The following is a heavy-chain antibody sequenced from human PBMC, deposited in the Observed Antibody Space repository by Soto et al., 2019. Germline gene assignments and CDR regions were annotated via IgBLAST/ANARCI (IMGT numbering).Heavy chain of an antibody. Sequence: VASVKVSCKASGYTFTSYGISWVRQAPGQGLEWMGWISAYNGNTNYAQKLQGRVTMTTDTSTSTAYMELRSLRSDDTAVYYCARNLGYGDYFAFDIWGQGTMVTVSS. J-gene: IGHJ3*02. D-gene: IGHD4-17*01. CDR2: ISAYNGNT. CDR1: GYTFTSYG. CDR3: ARNLGYGDYFAFDI. V-gene: IGHV1-18*01.